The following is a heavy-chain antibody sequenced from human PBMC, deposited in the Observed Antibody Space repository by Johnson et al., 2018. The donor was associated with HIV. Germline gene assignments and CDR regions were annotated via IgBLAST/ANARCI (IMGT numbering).Heavy chain of an antibody. CDR3: ARAYYTFWSGYDAFDI. CDR2: ISFDGNLK. CDR1: GLSFSNFG. D-gene: IGHD3-3*01. Sequence: QVPLVDSVGGVVQPGKSLRLSCVASGLSFSNFGIHWVRQAPGKGPEWVAVISFDGNLKKYADSVKGRFNISRDNAKNSLYLQMNSLRAEDTAVYYCARAYYTFWSGYDAFDIWGQWTMVTVSS. V-gene: IGHV3-33*08. J-gene: IGHJ3*02.